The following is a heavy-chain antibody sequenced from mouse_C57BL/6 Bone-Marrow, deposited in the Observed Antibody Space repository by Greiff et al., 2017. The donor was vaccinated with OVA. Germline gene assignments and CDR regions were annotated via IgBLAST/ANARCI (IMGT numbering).Heavy chain of an antibody. Sequence: QVQLQQSGAELMKPGASVKLSCKATGYTFTSYWIEWVKQRPGQGLEWIGEILPGSGSNNYNAKFKGKTTFTADKSSNTAYMQLSSLTTEDAAIYYCARCSCDGAIDYWGQGTTLTVSS. J-gene: IGHJ2*01. CDR2: ILPGSGSN. D-gene: IGHD2-12*01. V-gene: IGHV1-9*01. CDR1: GYTFTSYW. CDR3: ARCSCDGAIDY.